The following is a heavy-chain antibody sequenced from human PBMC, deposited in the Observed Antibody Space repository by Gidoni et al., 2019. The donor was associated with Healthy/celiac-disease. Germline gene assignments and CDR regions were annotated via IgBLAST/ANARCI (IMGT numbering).Heavy chain of an antibody. CDR1: GGSISSYY. D-gene: IGHD3-22*01. J-gene: IGHJ3*02. Sequence: QVQLQESGPGLVKPSETLSLTCTVSGGSISSYYWSWLRQPPGKGLEWIGYIYYSGSTTYHPSPKSRVTVSVDTSKNQFSLKLSSVTAADTAVYYCARDSPDPRYYYDSSGYREYAFDIWGQGTMVTVSS. CDR3: ARDSPDPRYYYDSSGYREYAFDI. CDR2: IYYSGST. V-gene: IGHV4-59*01.